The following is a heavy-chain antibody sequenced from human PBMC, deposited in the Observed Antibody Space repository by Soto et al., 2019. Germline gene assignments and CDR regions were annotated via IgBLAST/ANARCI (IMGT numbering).Heavy chain of an antibody. CDR2: IIPIFGTA. D-gene: IGHD4-4*01. J-gene: IGHJ6*02. V-gene: IGHV1-69*06. Sequence: SVKVSCKASGGTFSSYAISWVRQAPGQGLEWMGGIIPIFGTANYAQKFQGRVTITADKSTSTAYMELSSLRSEDTAVYYCARGPPTVIDYYYGMDVWGQGTTVTVSS. CDR3: ARGPPTVIDYYYGMDV. CDR1: GGTFSSYA.